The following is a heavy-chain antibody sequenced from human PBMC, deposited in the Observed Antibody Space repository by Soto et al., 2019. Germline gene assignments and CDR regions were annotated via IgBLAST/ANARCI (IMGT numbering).Heavy chain of an antibody. CDR1: GYNFPGYW. V-gene: IGHV5-10-1*01. D-gene: IGHD3-22*01. CDR3: VRVPIGHSDDSGYSDS. CDR2: IAPADSYT. Sequence: GESLKISCTASGYNFPGYWIGWVRQMPGKGLEWMGRIAPADSYTNYSPSIHGHVTMSVDRSTSTAYLQWGSLKASDTAMYYCVRVPIGHSDDSGYSDSWGQGTQVTVSS. J-gene: IGHJ5*01.